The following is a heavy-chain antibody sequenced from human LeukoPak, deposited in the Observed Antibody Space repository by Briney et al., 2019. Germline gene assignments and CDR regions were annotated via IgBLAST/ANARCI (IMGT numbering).Heavy chain of an antibody. Sequence: ASVKVSCKASGYTFTRYDVNWVRQATGQGLEWMGWMNPNSGNTGYAQKFQGRVTITRNTSISTAYMELSSLRSEDTAVYYCARGNGVRGNWFDPWGQGTLVTVSS. CDR2: MNPNSGNT. V-gene: IGHV1-8*03. CDR1: GYTFTRYD. J-gene: IGHJ5*02. CDR3: ARGNGVRGNWFDP. D-gene: IGHD3-10*01.